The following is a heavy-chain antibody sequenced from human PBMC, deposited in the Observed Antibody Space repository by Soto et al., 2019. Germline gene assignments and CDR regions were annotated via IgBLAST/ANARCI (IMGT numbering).Heavy chain of an antibody. CDR3: ARDQAIYYYDSSGYYSAFDI. CDR2: IIPIFGTA. V-gene: IGHV1-69*01. D-gene: IGHD3-22*01. Sequence: QVQLVQSGAEVKKPGSSVKVSCKASGGTFSSYAISWVRQAPGQGLEWMGGIIPIFGTANYAQKCQGRVTITADESTSTAYMELSSLRSEDTAVYYCARDQAIYYYDSSGYYSAFDIWGQGTMVTVSS. CDR1: GGTFSSYA. J-gene: IGHJ3*02.